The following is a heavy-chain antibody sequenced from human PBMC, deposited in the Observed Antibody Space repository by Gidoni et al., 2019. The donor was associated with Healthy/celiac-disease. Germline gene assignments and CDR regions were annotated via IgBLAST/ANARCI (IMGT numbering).Heavy chain of an antibody. CDR2: ISWDGGST. CDR3: AKDRASIYDSSGYYLDY. V-gene: IGHV3-43D*03. CDR1: GFTFDAYA. Sequence: EVQLVESGGVVVQPGGSLRLSCAASGFTFDAYAMHWVRQAPGKGLEWVSLISWDGGSTYYADSVKGRFTISRDNSKNSLYLQMNSLRAEDTALYYCAKDRASIYDSSGYYLDYWGQGTLVTVSS. J-gene: IGHJ4*02. D-gene: IGHD3-22*01.